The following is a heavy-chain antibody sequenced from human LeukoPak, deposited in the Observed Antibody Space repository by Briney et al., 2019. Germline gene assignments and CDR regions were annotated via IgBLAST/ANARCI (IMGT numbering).Heavy chain of an antibody. D-gene: IGHD3-22*01. CDR3: AKEDYDSSGYYYDGAFDI. CDR2: ISYDGSNK. Sequence: GRSLGLSCAASGFTFSSYGMHWVRQAPGKGLEWVAVISYDGSNKYYADSVKGRFTISRDNSKNTLYLQMNSLRAEATAVYYCAKEDYDSSGYYYDGAFDIWGQGTMVTVSS. V-gene: IGHV3-30*18. CDR1: GFTFSSYG. J-gene: IGHJ3*02.